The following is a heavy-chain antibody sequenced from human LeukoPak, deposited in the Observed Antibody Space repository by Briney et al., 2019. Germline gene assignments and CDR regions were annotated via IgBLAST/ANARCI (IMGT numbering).Heavy chain of an antibody. J-gene: IGHJ4*02. CDR3: ARDLSWTVMDY. D-gene: IGHD3-16*01. V-gene: IGHV3-7*01. CDR2: IKQDGSEK. Sequence: PGGSLRLSCAAPGFTFSSYWMGWVRQAPGKGLEWVANIKQDGSEKYYVESVKGRLTISRDNAKNSLYLQMSRLRAEDTAVYYCARDLSWTVMDYWGQGTLVTVSS. CDR1: GFTFSSYW.